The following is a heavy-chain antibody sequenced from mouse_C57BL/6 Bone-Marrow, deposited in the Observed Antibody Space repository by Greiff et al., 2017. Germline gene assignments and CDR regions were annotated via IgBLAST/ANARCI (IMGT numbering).Heavy chain of an antibody. CDR1: GYAFTNYL. D-gene: IGHD1-1*01. CDR2: INPGSGGT. Sequence: VQLQQSGAELVRPGTSVKVSCTASGYAFTNYLIEWVKQRPGQGLEWIGVINPGSGGTNYNEKFKGKATLTADKSASTAYMQLSSLTSEDSAVYFCARYDYYGSSYAMDYWGQGTSVTVSS. CDR3: ARYDYYGSSYAMDY. J-gene: IGHJ4*01. V-gene: IGHV1-54*01.